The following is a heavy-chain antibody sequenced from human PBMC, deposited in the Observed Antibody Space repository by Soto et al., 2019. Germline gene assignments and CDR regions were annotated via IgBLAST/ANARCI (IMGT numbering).Heavy chain of an antibody. D-gene: IGHD2-15*01. J-gene: IGHJ6*02. CDR2: ISAYNGNT. CDR1: GYTFTSYG. Sequence: QVQLVQSGAEVKKPGASVKVSCKASGYTFTSYGISWVRQAPGQGLEWMGWISAYNGNTNYAQKLQGRVTMTTDTHTSTAYMELRSLRADDTAVYYCARDRCSGGSCYSYYGMDVWGLGTTVTVSS. CDR3: ARDRCSGGSCYSYYGMDV. V-gene: IGHV1-18*01.